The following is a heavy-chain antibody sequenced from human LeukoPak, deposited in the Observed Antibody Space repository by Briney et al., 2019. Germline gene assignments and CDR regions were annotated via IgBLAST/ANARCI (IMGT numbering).Heavy chain of an antibody. D-gene: IGHD6-19*01. CDR3: ARQSTKYSSGWFFDY. Sequence: PSETLSRTCTVSGGSISSSSYYWGWIRQPPGKGLEWIGSIYYSGSTYYNPSLKSRVTISVDTSKNQFSLKLTSVTAADTAVYYCARQSTKYSSGWFFDYWGQGTLVTVSS. J-gene: IGHJ4*02. V-gene: IGHV4-39*01. CDR2: IYYSGST. CDR1: GGSISSSSYY.